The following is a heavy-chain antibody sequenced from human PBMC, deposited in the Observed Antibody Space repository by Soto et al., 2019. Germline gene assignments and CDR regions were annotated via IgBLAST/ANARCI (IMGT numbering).Heavy chain of an antibody. CDR1: GSSFKSGSYS. J-gene: IGHJ4*02. D-gene: IGHD3-3*01. V-gene: IGHV4-61*01. CDR3: VRDFAYFDS. CDR2: VYHTGRT. Sequence: SETLSLTCTVSGSSFKSGSYSWSWIRQPPGKGLEWIGYVYHTGRTSYNPSLKSRVSISMDTSKNQFALNLVSVTAADTAVYVCVRDFAYFDSWGQGTRVTVSS.